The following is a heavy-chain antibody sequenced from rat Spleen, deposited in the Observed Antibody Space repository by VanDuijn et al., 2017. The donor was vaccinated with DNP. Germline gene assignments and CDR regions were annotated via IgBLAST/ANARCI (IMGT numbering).Heavy chain of an antibody. D-gene: IGHD4-1*01. Sequence: EVKLVESGGGLVQPGRSLKLSCAASGFNLNDYWMAWVRQAPGKGLEWIGEINKVSSTINYTPSLKDKFTISRDNAQNTLYLQMSKLGSEDSAIYYCSREGLRASDYWGQGVLVTVSS. J-gene: IGHJ2*01. V-gene: IGHV4-2*01. CDR1: GFNLNDYW. CDR3: SREGLRASDY. CDR2: INKVSSTI.